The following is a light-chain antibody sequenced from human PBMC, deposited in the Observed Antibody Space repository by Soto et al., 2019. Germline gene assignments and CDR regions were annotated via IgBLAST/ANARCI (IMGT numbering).Light chain of an antibody. CDR2: DVS. J-gene: IGLJ1*01. CDR3: SSYTSSSPF. V-gene: IGLV2-14*01. Sequence: QCALTQPASVSGSPGQSITISCTGTSSDVGGYNYVSWYQQHPGKAPKLMIYDVSNRPSGVSNRFSGSKSGNTASLTISGLQAEDEADYYCSSYTSSSPFFGTGTKLTVL. CDR1: SSDVGGYNY.